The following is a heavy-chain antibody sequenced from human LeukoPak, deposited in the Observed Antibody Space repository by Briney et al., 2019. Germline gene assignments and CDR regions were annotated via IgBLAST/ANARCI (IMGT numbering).Heavy chain of an antibody. CDR2: IWYDGSNK. CDR1: GFTFSSYG. Sequence: GGSLRLSCAASGFTFSSYGMHWVRQAPGKGLEWVAVIWYDGSNKYYADSVKGRFTISRDNSKNTLYLQMNSLRAEDTAVYYCAREESSSGWYDYWGQRTLVTVSS. CDR3: AREESSSGWYDY. J-gene: IGHJ4*02. D-gene: IGHD6-19*01. V-gene: IGHV3-33*01.